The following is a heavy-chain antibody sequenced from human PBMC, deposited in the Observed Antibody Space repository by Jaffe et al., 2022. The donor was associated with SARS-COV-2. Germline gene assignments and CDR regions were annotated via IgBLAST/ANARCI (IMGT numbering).Heavy chain of an antibody. D-gene: IGHD3-16*01. CDR2: ISSDGQDI. CDR1: GFTFSSYA. V-gene: IGHV3-30*04. CDR3: PRVIQGRAGPFNI. Sequence: QVQLVDSGGRVVQPGRSLRLSCAASGFTFSSYAMHWVRQAPGKGLEWVAVISSDGQDIFYADSVRGRFTISRDNSKNTLYLQMNSLRVEDTAVYYCPRVIQGRAGPFNIWGQGTMVTVSS. J-gene: IGHJ3*02.